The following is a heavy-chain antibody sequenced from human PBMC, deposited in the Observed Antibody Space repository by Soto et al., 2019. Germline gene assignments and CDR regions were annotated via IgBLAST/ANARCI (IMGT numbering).Heavy chain of an antibody. CDR1: GFTFSSYG. Sequence: GGSLRLSCAASGFTFSSYGMHWVRQAPGKGLEWVAVISYDGSNKYYADSVKGRFTISRDSAKNTLYLQMNSLRAEDTAVYYCVRSSGFPDYWGQGTQVTVSS. D-gene: IGHD3-22*01. V-gene: IGHV3-30*03. CDR2: ISYDGSNK. J-gene: IGHJ4*02. CDR3: VRSSGFPDY.